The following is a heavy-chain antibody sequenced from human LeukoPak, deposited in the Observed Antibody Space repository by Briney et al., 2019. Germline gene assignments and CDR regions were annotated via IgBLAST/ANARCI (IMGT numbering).Heavy chain of an antibody. Sequence: ASVKVSCKVSGDTFSSYAINWVRQAPGQGLEWVGRIIPLLGRANYTQKFQGRVTITADKSTSTAYMELSSLRSEDTAVYYCARGPSYYYDSSGYSHYYYGMYVGGQGTTVTVPS. V-gene: IGHV1-69*04. CDR3: ARGPSYYYDSSGYSHYYYGMYV. CDR2: IIPLLGRA. D-gene: IGHD3-22*01. J-gene: IGHJ6*02. CDR1: GDTFSSYA.